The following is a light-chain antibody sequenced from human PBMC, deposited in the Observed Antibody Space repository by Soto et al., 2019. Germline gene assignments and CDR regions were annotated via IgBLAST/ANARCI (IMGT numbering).Light chain of an antibody. Sequence: IQITQSPSSLSASVGDRVTISCRASQGIGNALGWYQQRQGKTPKVLICGASNLQSGVPPRFRGSGSGTDFTLAISSLQPEDSATYYCLQDINYPWTFGQGTKVDIK. V-gene: IGKV1-6*01. CDR3: LQDINYPWT. J-gene: IGKJ1*01. CDR2: GAS. CDR1: QGIGNA.